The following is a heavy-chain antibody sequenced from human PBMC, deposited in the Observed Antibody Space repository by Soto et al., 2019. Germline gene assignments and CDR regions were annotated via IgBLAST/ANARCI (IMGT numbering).Heavy chain of an antibody. Sequence: QVQLQESGPGLVKPSQTLSLTCTVSGGSINSCDYYWSWIRLHPGKGLEWLGYIYYSGTTYYNPSLKSRVTISVDTSKNQFSLRLTSVTAADTAVYYCARDDKYDTTGLAYWGQGTLVTVSS. CDR3: ARDDKYDTTGLAY. CDR2: IYYSGTT. J-gene: IGHJ4*02. D-gene: IGHD3-22*01. V-gene: IGHV4-30-4*01. CDR1: GGSINSCDYY.